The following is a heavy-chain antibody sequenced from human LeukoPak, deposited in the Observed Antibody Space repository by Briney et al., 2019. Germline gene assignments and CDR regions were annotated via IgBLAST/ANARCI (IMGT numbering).Heavy chain of an antibody. CDR2: ISGSGGST. Sequence: PGGSLRLSCAASGFTFSSYAMSWVRQAPGKGLEWVSAISGSGGSTYYADSVKGRFTISRDNSKNTLCLQMNSLRAEDTAVYYCAKPKELWFGELLGDAFDIWGQGTMVTVSS. CDR1: GFTFSSYA. CDR3: AKPKELWFGELLGDAFDI. D-gene: IGHD3-10*01. J-gene: IGHJ3*02. V-gene: IGHV3-23*01.